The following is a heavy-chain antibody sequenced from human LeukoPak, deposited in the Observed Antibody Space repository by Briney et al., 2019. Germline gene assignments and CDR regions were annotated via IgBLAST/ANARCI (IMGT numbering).Heavy chain of an antibody. CDR2: FASSGYI. Sequence: GGSLRLSCAASGFTFTNYTINWARQAPGKGLEWVSAFASSGYIYYADSLKGRFTISRDNGKNSLYLQMNSLRAEDTAVYYCARANSGSYPYYYYYYMDVWGKGTMVTVSS. J-gene: IGHJ6*03. D-gene: IGHD1-26*01. CDR3: ARANSGSYPYYYYYYMDV. V-gene: IGHV3-21*01. CDR1: GFTFTNYT.